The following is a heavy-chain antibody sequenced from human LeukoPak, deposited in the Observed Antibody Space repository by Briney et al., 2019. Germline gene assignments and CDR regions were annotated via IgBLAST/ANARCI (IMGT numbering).Heavy chain of an antibody. Sequence: GGSLRLSCAASGFTFTSYSTNWVRQAPGKGLEWVSTISGGGGSTYYADSVKGRFTISRDNSKNTLYLQVNSLRAEDTAVYYCAKGGKWDVTPFDYRGQGTLVTVSS. J-gene: IGHJ4*02. CDR3: AKGGKWDVTPFDY. CDR2: ISGGGGST. CDR1: GFTFTSYS. D-gene: IGHD1-26*01. V-gene: IGHV3-23*01.